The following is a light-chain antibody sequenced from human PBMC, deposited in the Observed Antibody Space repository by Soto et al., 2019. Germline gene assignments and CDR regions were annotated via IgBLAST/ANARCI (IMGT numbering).Light chain of an antibody. Sequence: DVQMTQSPSSLSASAGDRVTITCRASQDINSYLAWYQQKPGNAPKSLIYGASSLQTGVPSRFSGSESGTDFTLTISNLQPEDSATYYCQQYNIYPLTFGGGTKVEIK. CDR3: QQYNIYPLT. V-gene: IGKV1D-16*01. J-gene: IGKJ4*01. CDR1: QDINSY. CDR2: GAS.